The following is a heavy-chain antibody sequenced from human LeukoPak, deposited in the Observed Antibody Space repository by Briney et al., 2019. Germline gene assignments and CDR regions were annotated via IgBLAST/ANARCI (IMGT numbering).Heavy chain of an antibody. CDR1: GYSFTSYW. Sequence: GESLKISFKGSGYSFTSYWIGWVRQMPGKGLEWMGIIYPGDSDTRYSPSFQGQVTISADKSISTAYLQWSSLKASDTAMYYCARFSDSRGPLVDYWGQGALVTVSS. CDR3: ARFSDSRGPLVDY. J-gene: IGHJ4*02. CDR2: IYPGDSDT. V-gene: IGHV5-51*01. D-gene: IGHD3-22*01.